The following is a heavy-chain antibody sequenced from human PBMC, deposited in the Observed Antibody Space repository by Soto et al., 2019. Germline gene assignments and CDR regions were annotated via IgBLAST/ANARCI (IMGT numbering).Heavy chain of an antibody. D-gene: IGHD2-15*01. J-gene: IGHJ4*02. CDR3: ARVICSSDSCYRFYLDY. CDR2: IKEDGLEK. CDR1: GFSFSSFW. Sequence: GGSLRLSCAASGFSFSSFWMSWVRQAPGKGLEWVAKIKEDGLEKYSVDFVEGRFTISRDNAKNSVDLQMNSLRAEDTAVYYCARVICSSDSCYRFYLDYWGQGALVTVSS. V-gene: IGHV3-7*03.